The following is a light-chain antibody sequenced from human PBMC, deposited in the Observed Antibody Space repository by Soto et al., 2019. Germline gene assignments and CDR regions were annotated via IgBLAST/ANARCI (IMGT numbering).Light chain of an antibody. CDR3: QQRSNWPQVT. J-gene: IGKJ4*01. CDR2: DAS. CDR1: QSVSSY. V-gene: IGKV3-11*01. Sequence: EIVLTQSRATLSLSPGERATLSCRASQSVSSYLAWYQQKPGQAPRLLIYDASNRATGIPARFSGSGSGTDFTLTISSLEPEDFAVYYCQQRSNWPQVTFGGGTKVDIK.